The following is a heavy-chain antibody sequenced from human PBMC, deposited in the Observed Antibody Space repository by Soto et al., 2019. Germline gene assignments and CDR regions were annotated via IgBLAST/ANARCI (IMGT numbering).Heavy chain of an antibody. CDR2: VSYEGSNK. D-gene: IGHD3-22*01. V-gene: IGHV3-30*18. CDR3: AKDTYYYDRSGYYTYDH. J-gene: IGHJ4*02. CDR1: GFTFSSYG. Sequence: GGSLRLSCAASGFTFSSYGVHWVRQAPGKGLERVASVSYEGSNKQNADSVKGQFTISRDKYRNTMNQKINNKRAKDTAVYYCAKDTYYYDRSGYYTYDHWGQGT.